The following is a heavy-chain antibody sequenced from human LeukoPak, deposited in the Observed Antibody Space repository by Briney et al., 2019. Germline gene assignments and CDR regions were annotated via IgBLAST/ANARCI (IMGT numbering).Heavy chain of an antibody. D-gene: IGHD6-19*01. CDR2: IIPIFGTA. J-gene: IGHJ4*02. Sequence: SVKVSCKASGYTFTSYGISWVRQAPGQGLEWMGGIIPIFGTANYAQKFQGRVTITADESTSTAYMELSSLRSEDTAVYYCAREGYSNGWYRYWGQGTLVTVSS. CDR1: GYTFTSYG. CDR3: AREGYSNGWYRY. V-gene: IGHV1-69*13.